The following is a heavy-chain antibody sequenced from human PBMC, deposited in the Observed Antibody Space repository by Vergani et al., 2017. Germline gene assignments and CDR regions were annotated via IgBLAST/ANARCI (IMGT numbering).Heavy chain of an antibody. J-gene: IGHJ4*02. CDR1: GFTFSSHG. D-gene: IGHD2-21*02. Sequence: QVQLVESEGGVVQPGRSLTLSCVASGFTFSSHGMHWVRQAPGKGLEWVAYIGKDGINTRYRDAVKGRVTVSRDNSKDILYLQMDSLRSEDTALYYCAKYLRDSTDALPDSWGPGTLVIVSS. V-gene: IGHV3-30*02. CDR2: IGKDGINT. CDR3: AKYLRDSTDALPDS.